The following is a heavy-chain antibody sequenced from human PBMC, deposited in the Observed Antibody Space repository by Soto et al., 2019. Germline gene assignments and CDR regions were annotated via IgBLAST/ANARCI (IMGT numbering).Heavy chain of an antibody. CDR1: GFTFSSYD. Sequence: GGSLRLSCAASGFTFSSYDMHWVRQATGKGLEWVSAIGTAGDTYYPGSVKGRFTISRENAKNSLYLQMNSLRAGDTAVYYCARAGSASCSGGSCHLYYYGMDVWGQGTTVTVSS. V-gene: IGHV3-13*01. D-gene: IGHD2-15*01. CDR3: ARAGSASCSGGSCHLYYYGMDV. CDR2: IGTAGDT. J-gene: IGHJ6*02.